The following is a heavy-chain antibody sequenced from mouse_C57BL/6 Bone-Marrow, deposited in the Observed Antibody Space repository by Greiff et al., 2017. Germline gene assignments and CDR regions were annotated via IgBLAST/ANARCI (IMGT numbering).Heavy chain of an antibody. CDR1: GFTFSSYG. Sequence: EVKLMESGGDLVKPGGSLKLSCAASGFTFSSYGMSWVRQTPDKRLEWVATISSGGSYTYYPDSVKGRFTIARDNAKTTLYLQMSSLKSEDTAMYYCARLFITTVVYFDYWGQGTTLTVSS. V-gene: IGHV5-6*01. J-gene: IGHJ2*01. CDR3: ARLFITTVVYFDY. CDR2: ISSGGSYT. D-gene: IGHD1-1*01.